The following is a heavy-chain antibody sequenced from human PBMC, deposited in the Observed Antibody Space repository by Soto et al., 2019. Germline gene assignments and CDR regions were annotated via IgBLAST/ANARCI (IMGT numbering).Heavy chain of an antibody. CDR3: AKNSFSGSKRILDS. J-gene: IGHJ4*02. CDR2: ISYDGSTK. V-gene: IGHV3-30*18. Sequence: QVQLVESGGGVVQPGRSLRLSCAASGFTFSSYGMHWVRQAPGKGLEWVAVISYDGSTKNYVDSVEGRFTISRDNSRDTLFLQMDSLRPEDTAVYYCAKNSFSGSKRILDSWGQGTLVTVSS. CDR1: GFTFSSYG. D-gene: IGHD1-26*01.